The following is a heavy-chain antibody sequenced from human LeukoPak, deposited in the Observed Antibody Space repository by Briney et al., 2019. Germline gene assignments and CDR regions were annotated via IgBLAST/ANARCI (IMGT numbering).Heavy chain of an antibody. Sequence: QPGRSLRLSCAASGFIFSTYTMNWVRQAPGKGLEWVSAISGGGGGTYYADFVKGRFTISRDNSKNTLYLQMNSLRAEDTAAYYCAKGTERYREVSSFDYWGQGTLVAVSS. CDR3: AKGTERYREVSSFDY. J-gene: IGHJ4*01. D-gene: IGHD3-10*01. CDR2: ISGGGGGT. CDR1: GFIFSTYT. V-gene: IGHV3-23*01.